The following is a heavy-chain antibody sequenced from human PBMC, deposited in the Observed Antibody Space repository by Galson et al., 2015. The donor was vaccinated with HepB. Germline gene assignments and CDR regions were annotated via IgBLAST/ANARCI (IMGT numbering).Heavy chain of an antibody. CDR1: GFTFGDYV. J-gene: IGHJ4*02. CDR2: IRSKAYGGTI. Sequence: SLRLSCAASGFTFGDYVMSWFRQAPGKGLEWVGFIRSKAYGGTIEYAASVKGRFTISRDDSKSIAYLRMNSLKTEDTAVYYCTRDPGVVIHYWGQGTLVTVSS. V-gene: IGHV3-49*03. D-gene: IGHD3-22*01. CDR3: TRDPGVVIHY.